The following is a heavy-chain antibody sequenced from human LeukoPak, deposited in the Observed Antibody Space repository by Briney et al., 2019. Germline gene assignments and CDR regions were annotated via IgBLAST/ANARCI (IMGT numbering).Heavy chain of an antibody. Sequence: SETLSLTCAVYGGSFSGYYWSWIRQPPGKGLEWIGEINHSGSTNYNPSLKSRVTISVDTSKNQFSLKLSSVTAADTAVYYCARARLFTTVVGTRWFDPWGQGTLVTVSS. CDR2: INHSGST. D-gene: IGHD4-23*01. CDR1: GGSFSGYY. J-gene: IGHJ5*02. V-gene: IGHV4-34*01. CDR3: ARARLFTTVVGTRWFDP.